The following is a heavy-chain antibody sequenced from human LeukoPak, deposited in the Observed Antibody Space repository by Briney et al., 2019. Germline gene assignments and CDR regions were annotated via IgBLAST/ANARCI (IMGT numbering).Heavy chain of an antibody. D-gene: IGHD6-19*01. CDR3: ARVGSAGPFDY. CDR1: GFTFSSHT. V-gene: IGHV3-23*01. J-gene: IGHJ4*02. Sequence: GGSLRLSCAASGFTFSSHTMSWVRQAPGKGLEWVSGISGSGVNTYYANSVKGRFTISRDNSKNTLYLQMNSLRAEDTAVYYCARVGSAGPFDYWGQGTLVTVSS. CDR2: ISGSGVNT.